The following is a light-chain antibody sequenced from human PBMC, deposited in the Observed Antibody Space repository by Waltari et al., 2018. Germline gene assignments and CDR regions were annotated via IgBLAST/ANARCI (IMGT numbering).Light chain of an antibody. CDR3: SSYADNTLV. CDR2: EVS. J-gene: IGLJ3*02. Sequence: QSALTQPPSASGSPGQSVTISCTGTSSDYVSWFQHHPGKSPKLMIYEVSKRPSGVPDRFSCSQSGNAASLTVSGLQADDEAHYYCSSYADNTLVFGGGTKLTVL. CDR1: SSDY. V-gene: IGLV2-8*01.